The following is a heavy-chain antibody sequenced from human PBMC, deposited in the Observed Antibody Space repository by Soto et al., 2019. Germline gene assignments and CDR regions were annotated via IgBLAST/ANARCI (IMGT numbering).Heavy chain of an antibody. CDR3: AREGYHDYGDPHYFQH. CDR1: GFTFSDYY. Sequence: GGSLRLSCAASGFTFSDYYMSWIRQAPGKGLEWVSYISSSGSTIYYADSVKGRFTISRDNAKNSLYLQMNSLRAEDTAVYYCAREGYHDYGDPHYFQHWGQGTLVTVSS. V-gene: IGHV3-11*01. J-gene: IGHJ1*01. CDR2: ISSSGSTI. D-gene: IGHD4-17*01.